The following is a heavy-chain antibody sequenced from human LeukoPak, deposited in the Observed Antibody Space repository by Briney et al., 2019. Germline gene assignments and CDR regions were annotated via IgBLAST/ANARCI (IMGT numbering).Heavy chain of an antibody. CDR3: ARDQGWFDP. Sequence: GGCLRLSRAACVFTFSSYLLSWVRPPPAKGREWVANIKQDGSEKYYVDSVKGRFTISRDNAKKSLYLQMNSLRAEDTAVYYCARDQGWFDPWGQGTLVTVSS. CDR1: VFTFSSYL. V-gene: IGHV3-7*01. J-gene: IGHJ5*02. CDR2: IKQDGSEK.